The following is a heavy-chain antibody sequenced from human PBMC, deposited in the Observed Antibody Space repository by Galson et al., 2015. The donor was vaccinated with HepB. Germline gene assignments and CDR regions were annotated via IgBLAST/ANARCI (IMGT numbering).Heavy chain of an antibody. CDR1: DYRFTDLG. V-gene: IGHV1-18*01. Sequence: SVKVSCKASDYRFTDLGISWVRQAPGQGLEWMGWSNTYNADTVYAQNVQGRVSVTTDTSTSTAYMELRSLRADDTAVYYCAREYCSGGYCYGVDYWGQGTLVTVSS. D-gene: IGHD2-15*01. CDR2: SNTYNADT. J-gene: IGHJ4*02. CDR3: AREYCSGGYCYGVDY.